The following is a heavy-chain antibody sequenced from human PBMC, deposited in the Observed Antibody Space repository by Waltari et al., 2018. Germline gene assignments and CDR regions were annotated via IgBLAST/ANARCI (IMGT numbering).Heavy chain of an antibody. V-gene: IGHV3-23*01. CDR3: AKDRRESSGWRGDYFDY. D-gene: IGHD6-19*01. Sequence: EVQLLESGGGLVQPGGSLRLSCAASGFTFSSYAMSWVRQAPGKGLEWVSAISGSGGSTYYADAVKGRFTISRENSKNPLYLQRNSRRAEDTAVYYCAKDRRESSGWRGDYFDYWGQGTLVTVSS. CDR2: ISGSGGST. CDR1: GFTFSSYA. J-gene: IGHJ4*02.